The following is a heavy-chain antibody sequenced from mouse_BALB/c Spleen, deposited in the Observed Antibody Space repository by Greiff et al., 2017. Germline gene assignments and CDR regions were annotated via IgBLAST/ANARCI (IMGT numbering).Heavy chain of an antibody. CDR3: ARKNGYYRYDGAWFAY. CDR2: IDPSDSYT. Sequence: QVQLKQPGAELVKPGASVKLSCKASGYTFTSYWMHWVKQRPGQGLEWIGEIDPSDSYTNYNQKFKGKATLTVDKSSSTAYMQLSSLTSEDSAVYYCARKNGYYRYDGAWFAYWGQGTLVTVSA. J-gene: IGHJ3*01. V-gene: IGHV1-69*02. D-gene: IGHD2-14*01. CDR1: GYTFTSYW.